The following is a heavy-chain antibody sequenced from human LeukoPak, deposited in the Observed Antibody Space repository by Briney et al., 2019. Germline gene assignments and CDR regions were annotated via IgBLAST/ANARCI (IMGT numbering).Heavy chain of an antibody. CDR2: INPSGGST. CDR3: AREGREVLVRGVMPFG. Sequence: GASVKVSCKASGYTFTSYYMHWVRQAPGQGLEWMGIINPSGGSTSYAQKFQGRVTMTRDMSTSTVYMELSSLRSEDTAVYYCAREGREVLVRGVMPFGWGQGTLVTVSS. D-gene: IGHD3-10*01. J-gene: IGHJ4*02. V-gene: IGHV1-46*01. CDR1: GYTFTSYY.